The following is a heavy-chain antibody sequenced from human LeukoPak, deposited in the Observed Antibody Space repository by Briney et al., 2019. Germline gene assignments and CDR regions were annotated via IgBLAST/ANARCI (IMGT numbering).Heavy chain of an antibody. CDR2: INHSGST. D-gene: IGHD6-13*01. CDR1: GGSFSGYY. J-gene: IGHJ1*01. CDR3: ARVRGAAAGFQH. V-gene: IGHV4-34*01. Sequence: SETLSLTCAVYGGSFSGYYWSWIRQPPGKGLEWIGEINHSGSTNYNPSLKSRVTISVDTSKNQFSLKLSSVTTADTAVYYCARVRGAAAGFQHWGKGTLVSVSS.